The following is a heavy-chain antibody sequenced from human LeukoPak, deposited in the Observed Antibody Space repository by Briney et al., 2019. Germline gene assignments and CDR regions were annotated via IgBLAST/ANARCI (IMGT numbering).Heavy chain of an antibody. CDR2: IYAGGGT. J-gene: IGHJ4*02. Sequence: GGSLRLSCAASAFTVSSNFMTWVRQAPGKGLEWVSLIYAGGGTYYADSVQGRFSISRHLSKNTVDLQMNSLRLEDTGVYYWASGRSYWYHLDYWGRGTLVTVSS. CDR1: AFTVSSNF. V-gene: IGHV3-53*04. CDR3: ASGRSYWYHLDY. D-gene: IGHD2-8*02.